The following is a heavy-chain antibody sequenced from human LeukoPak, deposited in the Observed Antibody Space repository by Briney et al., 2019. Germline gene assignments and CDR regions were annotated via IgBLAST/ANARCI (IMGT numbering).Heavy chain of an antibody. CDR1: GGSITTGIYY. Sequence: SETLSLTCTVSGGSITTGIYYWGWIRQPPGKGLEWIGSINYSGSTYYNPSLKSRVTVSVDTSKNQFSLNLMSVTAADTAVYYCARTGTSWFDSWGQGTLVTVSS. V-gene: IGHV4-39*01. CDR3: ARTGTSWFDS. J-gene: IGHJ5*01. D-gene: IGHD1-14*01. CDR2: INYSGST.